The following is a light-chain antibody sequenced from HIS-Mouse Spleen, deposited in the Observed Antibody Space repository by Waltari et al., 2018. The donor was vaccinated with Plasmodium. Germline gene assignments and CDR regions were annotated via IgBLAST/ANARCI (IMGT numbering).Light chain of an antibody. V-gene: IGKV3-15*01. J-gene: IGKJ3*01. CDR2: GAS. CDR1: QSVSSN. CDR3: QQYNNWSFT. Sequence: ELVMTQSPATLSVSQGARATLSCRASQSVSSNLAWYQQKPGQAPRLLIYGASTRATGIPARFSGSGSGTEFTLTISSLQSEDFAVYYCQQYNNWSFTFGPGTKVDIK.